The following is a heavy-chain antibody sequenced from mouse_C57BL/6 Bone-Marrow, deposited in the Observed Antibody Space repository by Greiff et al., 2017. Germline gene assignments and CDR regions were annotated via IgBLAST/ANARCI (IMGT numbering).Heavy chain of an antibody. D-gene: IGHD5-1*01. CDR2: INPNNGGT. Sequence: VQLQQSGPELVKPGASVKISCKASGYTFTDYYMNWVKQSHGKSLEWIGDINPNNGGTSYNQKFKGKATLTVDKSSSTAYMELRSLTSKDSAVFYCARRGEYPPFMDYWGQGTSVTVSS. CDR3: ARRGEYPPFMDY. V-gene: IGHV1-26*01. CDR1: GYTFTDYY. J-gene: IGHJ4*01.